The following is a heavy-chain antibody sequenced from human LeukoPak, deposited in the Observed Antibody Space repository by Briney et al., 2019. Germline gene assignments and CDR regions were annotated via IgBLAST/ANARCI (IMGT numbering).Heavy chain of an antibody. D-gene: IGHD3-3*01. V-gene: IGHV4-61*02. CDR3: ARDRRLTTYYDFWSGRGDYYMDV. J-gene: IGHJ6*03. CDR2: IYTTGGT. Sequence: SQTLSLTCTVSGGSISSGSYHWSWIRQPAGKGLEWIGRIYTTGGTNYNPSLKSRVTISVDTSKNQFSLNLTSVTAADTAVYYCARDRRLTTYYDFWSGRGDYYMDVWGKGTTVTVSS. CDR1: GGSISSGSYH.